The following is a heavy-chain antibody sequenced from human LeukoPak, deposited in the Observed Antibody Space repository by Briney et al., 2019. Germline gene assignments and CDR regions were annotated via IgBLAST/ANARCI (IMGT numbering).Heavy chain of an antibody. CDR3: ARDTVAGNYFGY. CDR2: TYYRSKWFH. V-gene: IGHV6-1*01. CDR1: GDSVSSNTAT. J-gene: IGHJ4*02. D-gene: IGHD6-19*01. Sequence: SQTLSLTCAISGDSVSSNTATWNWVRQSPSRGLEWLGRTYYRSKWFHEYALSVKSRITINPDTSKNQFSLQLNSVTPEDTAVYYCARDTVAGNYFGYWGQGALVTVSS.